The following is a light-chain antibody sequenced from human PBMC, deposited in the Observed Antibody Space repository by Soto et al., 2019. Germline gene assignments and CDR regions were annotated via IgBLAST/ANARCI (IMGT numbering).Light chain of an antibody. V-gene: IGKV1-5*01. Sequence: DIQMTQSPSTLSASIGDRVTITCRASQSIRSQLAWYQQKTGKAPKVLIYDASSLEGGVPSRFSGSGSGTEFTLPISRLQTDDFATYWCQQYTSYVTFGEGTKVEIK. J-gene: IGKJ1*01. CDR3: QQYTSYVT. CDR2: DAS. CDR1: QSIRSQ.